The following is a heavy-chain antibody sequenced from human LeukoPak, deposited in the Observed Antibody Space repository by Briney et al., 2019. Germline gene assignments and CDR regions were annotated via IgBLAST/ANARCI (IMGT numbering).Heavy chain of an antibody. CDR1: GYTFTSYG. Sequence: SVKVSCKASGYTFTSYGISWVRQAPGQGLEWMGGIIPIFGTANYAQKFQGRVTITADESTSTAYMELSSLRSEDTAVYYCGGGYYYGSGSYNGFDYWGQGTLVTVSS. CDR2: IIPIFGTA. D-gene: IGHD3-10*01. CDR3: GGGYYYGSGSYNGFDY. V-gene: IGHV1-69*13. J-gene: IGHJ4*02.